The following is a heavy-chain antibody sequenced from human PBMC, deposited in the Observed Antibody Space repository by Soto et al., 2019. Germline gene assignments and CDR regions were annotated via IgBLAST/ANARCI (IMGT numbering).Heavy chain of an antibody. CDR3: ERDKRVLWWWSGMDV. Sequence: SVKVSCKASGGTFSSYAISWVRQAPGQGLEWMGGIIPIFGTANYAQKFQGRVTITADKSTSTAYMELSSLRSEDTAVYYCERDKRVLWWWSGMDVWGQGTTVTVSS. V-gene: IGHV1-69*06. CDR1: GGTFSSYA. CDR2: IIPIFGTA. J-gene: IGHJ6*02. D-gene: IGHD2-21*01.